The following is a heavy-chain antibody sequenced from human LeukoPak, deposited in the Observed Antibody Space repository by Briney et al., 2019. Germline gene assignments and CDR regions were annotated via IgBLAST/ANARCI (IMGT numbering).Heavy chain of an antibody. Sequence: GRSLRLSCAASGFTFSSYGMHWVRQAPGKGLEWVAVIWYDGSNKYYADSVKGRFTISRDNSKNTLYLQMNSLRAEDTAVYYCARDPGRDGYNQYYFGYWGQGTLVTVSS. CDR3: ARDPGRDGYNQYYFGY. CDR2: IWYDGSNK. CDR1: GFTFSSYG. D-gene: IGHD5-12*01. V-gene: IGHV3-33*01. J-gene: IGHJ4*02.